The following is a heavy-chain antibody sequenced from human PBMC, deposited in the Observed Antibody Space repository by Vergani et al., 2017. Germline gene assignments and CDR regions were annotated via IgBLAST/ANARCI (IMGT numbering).Heavy chain of an antibody. CDR2: FDPEDGET. V-gene: IGHV1-24*01. CDR3: ARDERDCSSTSCYSYYYYYMDV. Sequence: QVQLVQSGAEVKKPGASVKVSCKVSGYTLTELSMHWVRQAPGKGLEWMGGFDPEDGETIYAQKFQGRVTMTEDTSTDTAYMELSSLRSEDTAVYYCARDERDCSSTSCYSYYYYYMDVWGKGTTVTVSS. CDR1: GYTLTELS. D-gene: IGHD2-2*02. J-gene: IGHJ6*03.